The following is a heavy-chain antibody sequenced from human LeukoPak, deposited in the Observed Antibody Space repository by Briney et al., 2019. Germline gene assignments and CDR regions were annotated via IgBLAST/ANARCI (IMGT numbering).Heavy chain of an antibody. V-gene: IGHV3-48*01. J-gene: IGHJ4*02. D-gene: IGHD3-16*01. Sequence: EGSLRLSCAASGFTFGSYSMNWVRQAPGKGLEWVSYISSSSSTIYYADSVKGRFTISRDNAKNSLYLQMNSLRAEDTAVYYCARDQRVMIPYWGQGTLVTVSS. CDR3: ARDQRVMIPY. CDR2: ISSSSSTI. CDR1: GFTFGSYS.